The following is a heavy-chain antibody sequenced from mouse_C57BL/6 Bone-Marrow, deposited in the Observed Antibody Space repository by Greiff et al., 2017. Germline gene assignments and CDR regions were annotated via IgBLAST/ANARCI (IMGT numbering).Heavy chain of an antibody. CDR3: ARSSYCYGSRKPPSWFAY. V-gene: IGHV1-78*01. CDR1: GYTFTDHT. J-gene: IGHJ3*01. CDR2: IYPRDGST. Sequence: VKLQESDAELVKPGASVKISCKVSGYTFTDHTIHWMKQRPEQGLEWIGYIYPRDGSTKYTEKFKGKATLTADNSSSTAYMQLNSLTSEDSAVYFCARSSYCYGSRKPPSWFAYWGQGTLVTVSA. D-gene: IGHD1-1*01.